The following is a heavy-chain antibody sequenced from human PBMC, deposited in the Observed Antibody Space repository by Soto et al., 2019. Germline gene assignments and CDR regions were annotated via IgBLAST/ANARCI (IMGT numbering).Heavy chain of an antibody. CDR2: ISYDGSNK. V-gene: IGHV3-30*18. CDR1: GFTFSSYG. D-gene: IGHD6-19*01. CDR3: AKRVGLALDY. J-gene: IGHJ4*02. Sequence: PGGSLRLSCAASGFTFSSYGMHWVRQAPGKGLEWVAVISYDGSNKYYADSVKGRFTISRDNSKNTLYLQMNSLRAEDTAVYYCAKRVGLALDYWGQGTLVTVSS.